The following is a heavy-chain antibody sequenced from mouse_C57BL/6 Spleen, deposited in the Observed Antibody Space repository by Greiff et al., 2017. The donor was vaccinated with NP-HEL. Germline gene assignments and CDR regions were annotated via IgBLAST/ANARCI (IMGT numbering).Heavy chain of an antibody. CDR2: ISYDGSN. CDR1: GYSITSGYY. J-gene: IGHJ2*01. V-gene: IGHV3-6*01. D-gene: IGHD2-1*01. Sequence: ESGPGLVKPSQSLSLTCSVTGYSITSGYYWNWIRQFPGNKLEWMGYISYDGSNNYNPSLKNRISITRDTSKNQFFLKLNSVTTEDTATYYCARGLLSLFDYWGQGTTLTVSS. CDR3: ARGLLSLFDY.